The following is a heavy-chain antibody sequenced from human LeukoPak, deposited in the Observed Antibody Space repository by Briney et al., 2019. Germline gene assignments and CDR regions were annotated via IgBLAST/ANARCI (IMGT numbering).Heavy chain of an antibody. V-gene: IGHV3-7*01. Sequence: GGSLRLSCVGSGFIFSTYWMSWVRQAPGKGLEWVANIMQDGSEKNYVDSVKGRFTISRDNAKNSLYLQMNSLRAEDTAVYYCAREVYSSSRPADAFDIWGQGTVVTVSS. J-gene: IGHJ3*02. D-gene: IGHD6-13*01. CDR3: AREVYSSSRPADAFDI. CDR2: IMQDGSEK. CDR1: GFIFSTYW.